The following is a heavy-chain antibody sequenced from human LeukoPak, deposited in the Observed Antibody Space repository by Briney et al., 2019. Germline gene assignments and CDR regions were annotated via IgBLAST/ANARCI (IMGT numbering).Heavy chain of an antibody. V-gene: IGHV5-10-1*01. CDR2: IDPSDSYT. Sequence: GESLKISCKGSGYSFTSYWISRVRQMPGKGLEWMGRIDPSDSYTNYSPSFQGHVTISADKSISTAYLQWSSLKASDTAMYYCASEIMITFGGVIVTTSDYWGQGTLVTVSS. D-gene: IGHD3-16*02. J-gene: IGHJ4*02. CDR3: ASEIMITFGGVIVTTSDY. CDR1: GYSFTSYW.